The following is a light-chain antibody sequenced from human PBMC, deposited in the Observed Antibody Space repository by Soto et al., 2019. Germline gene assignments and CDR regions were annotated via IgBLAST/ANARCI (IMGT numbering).Light chain of an antibody. J-gene: IGLJ1*01. V-gene: IGLV2-14*01. CDR2: DVS. CDR1: SSDVGDYNY. CDR3: SSYTSSSTRV. Sequence: QSALTQPASVSGSPGQSITISCTGTSSDVGDYNYVSWYQQHPGKAPKLMIFDVSNRPSGVSNRFSGSKSGNTGSLTISGLQDEDEADYYCSSYTSSSTRVFGTGTQLTVL.